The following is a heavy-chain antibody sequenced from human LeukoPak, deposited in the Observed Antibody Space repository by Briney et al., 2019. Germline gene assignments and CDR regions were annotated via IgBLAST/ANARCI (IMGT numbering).Heavy chain of an antibody. J-gene: IGHJ6*02. V-gene: IGHV3-30*18. D-gene: IGHD2/OR15-2a*01. CDR1: GFTFSSYG. CDR3: AKGIYGYNYYYGMDV. Sequence: PGRSLRLSCAASGFTFSSYGMHWLRQAPGKGLEWVAVISYDGSNEYSADSVKGRFTISRDNSKNTLYLQMNSLRAEDTAVYYCAKGIYGYNYYYGMDVWGQGTTVTVSS. CDR2: ISYDGSNE.